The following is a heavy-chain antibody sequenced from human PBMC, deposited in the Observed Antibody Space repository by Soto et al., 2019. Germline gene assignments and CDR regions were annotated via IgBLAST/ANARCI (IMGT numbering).Heavy chain of an antibody. V-gene: IGHV3-33*01. D-gene: IGHD6-13*01. CDR2: IWYDGSNK. CDR3: ARYSSSWSEFDY. Sequence: QVQLVESGGGVVQPGRSLRLSCAASGFTFSSYGMHWVRQAPGKGLEWVAVIWYDGSNKYYADSVKGRFTISRDNSKNTLYLQMNSLRAEDTAVYYCARYSSSWSEFDYWGQGTLVTVSS. CDR1: GFTFSSYG. J-gene: IGHJ4*02.